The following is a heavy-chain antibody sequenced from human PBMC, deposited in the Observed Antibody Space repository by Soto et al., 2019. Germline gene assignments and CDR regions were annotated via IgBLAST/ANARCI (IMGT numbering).Heavy chain of an antibody. V-gene: IGHV1-2*04. CDR3: ARLAIYSSSWPRQGLMGFDP. D-gene: IGHD6-13*01. CDR1: GYTFTGYY. J-gene: IGHJ5*02. Sequence: QVQLVQSGAEVKKPGASVKVSCKASGYTFTGYYMRWVRQAPGQGLEWMGWINPNSGGTNYAQKFQGWVTMTRDTSISTAYMELSRLRSDDTAVYYCARLAIYSSSWPRQGLMGFDPWGQGTLVTVSS. CDR2: INPNSGGT.